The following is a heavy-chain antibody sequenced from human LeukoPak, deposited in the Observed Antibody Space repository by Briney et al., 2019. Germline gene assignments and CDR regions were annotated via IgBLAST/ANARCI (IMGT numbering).Heavy chain of an antibody. J-gene: IGHJ4*02. V-gene: IGHV1-69*13. D-gene: IGHD3-22*01. CDR2: IIPIFGTA. CDR3: ARGSQYYYDSSGYIGNLDY. CDR1: GGTFSSYA. Sequence: GASAKVSCKASGGTFSSYAISWVRQAPGQGLEWMGGIIPIFGTANYAQKFQGRVTITADESTSTAYMELSSLRSEDTAVYYCARGSQYYYDSSGYIGNLDYWGQGTLVTVSS.